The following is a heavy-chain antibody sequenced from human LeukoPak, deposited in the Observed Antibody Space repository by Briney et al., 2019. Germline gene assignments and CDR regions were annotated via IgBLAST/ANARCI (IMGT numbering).Heavy chain of an antibody. J-gene: IGHJ4*02. CDR1: GFTFTSAW. V-gene: IGHV3-15*01. Sequence: GGSLRLSCAASGFTFTSAWMNWVRQAPGKGLEWVGRIRSKTDGGTTDYAAPVKGRFTISRDDSKNTLYLQMNSLKTEDTAVYYCTTDLSTMVRGVRRLYWGQGTLVTVSS. CDR3: TTDLSTMVRGVRRLY. D-gene: IGHD3-10*01. CDR2: IRSKTDGGTT.